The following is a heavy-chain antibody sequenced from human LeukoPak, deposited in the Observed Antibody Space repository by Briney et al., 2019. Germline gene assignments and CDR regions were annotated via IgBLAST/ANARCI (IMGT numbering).Heavy chain of an antibody. CDR1: GFTFSSYG. Sequence: GGSLRLSCAASGFTFSSYGMHWVRQAPGKGLEWVAVISYDGSNKYYADSVKGRFTISRDNAKNSLYLQMNSLRAEDTAVYYCARDPTMIVVAPGVWGKGTTVTVSS. CDR3: ARDPTMIVVAPGV. J-gene: IGHJ6*04. CDR2: ISYDGSNK. D-gene: IGHD3-22*01. V-gene: IGHV3-30*03.